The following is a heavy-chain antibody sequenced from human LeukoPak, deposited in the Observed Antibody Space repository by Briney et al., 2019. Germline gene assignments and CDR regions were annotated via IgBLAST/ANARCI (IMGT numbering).Heavy chain of an antibody. D-gene: IGHD1-26*01. CDR3: ATTLYSGIYGDAFDV. CDR2: MYPGDSET. J-gene: IGHJ3*01. CDR1: GYSFTSYW. Sequence: HGESLKISCKGSGYSFTSYWIGWVRQMPGKGLEWMGIMYPGDSETRYSLSFQSQITISADKSISTAYLQWSSLKASDTAMYYCATTLYSGIYGDAFDVWGQGTMVTVSS. V-gene: IGHV5-51*01.